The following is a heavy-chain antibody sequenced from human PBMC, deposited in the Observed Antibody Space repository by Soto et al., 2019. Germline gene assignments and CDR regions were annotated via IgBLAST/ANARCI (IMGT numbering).Heavy chain of an antibody. CDR1: GGTFSSYA. V-gene: IGHV1-69*13. Sequence: SVKVACKASGGTFSSYAISWVRQAPGQGLEWMGGIIPIFGTANYAQKFQGRVTITADESTSTAYMELSSLRSEDTAVYYCARGHLGYSSSWSPMDVWGQGTTVTVSS. D-gene: IGHD6-13*01. CDR3: ARGHLGYSSSWSPMDV. J-gene: IGHJ6*02. CDR2: IIPIFGTA.